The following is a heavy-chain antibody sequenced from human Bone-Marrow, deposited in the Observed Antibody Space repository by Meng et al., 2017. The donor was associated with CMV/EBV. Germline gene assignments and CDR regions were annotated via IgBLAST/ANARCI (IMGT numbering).Heavy chain of an antibody. D-gene: IGHD3-22*01. CDR1: GGSISSRSYY. CDR3: ARDHTIGYYYDSSGYFDY. Sequence: SETLSLTCTVSGGSISSRSYYWGWIRQPPGKGLEWIGSIYYSGSTYYNPSLKSRVTMSVDTSKNQFSLKLSSVTAADTAVYYCARDHTIGYYYDSSGYFDYWGQGTLVTVSS. CDR2: IYYSGST. V-gene: IGHV4-39*07. J-gene: IGHJ4*02.